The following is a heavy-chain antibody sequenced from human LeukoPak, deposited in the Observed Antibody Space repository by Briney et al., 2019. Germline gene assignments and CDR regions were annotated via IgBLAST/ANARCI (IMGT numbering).Heavy chain of an antibody. CDR2: ISGSGGST. CDR1: GFTFSSYA. D-gene: IGHD5-12*01. V-gene: IGHV3-23*01. CDR3: AKDPRLVARFDY. Sequence: GGSLRLSCAASGFTFSSYAMSWVRQAPGKGLEWVSDISGSGGSTYYADSVKGRFTISRDNSKNTLYLQMSSLRAEDTAVYYCAKDPRLVARFDYWGQGTLVTVSS. J-gene: IGHJ4*02.